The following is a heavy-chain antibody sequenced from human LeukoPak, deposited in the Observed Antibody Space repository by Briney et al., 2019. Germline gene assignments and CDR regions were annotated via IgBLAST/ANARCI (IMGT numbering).Heavy chain of an antibody. CDR2: INHSGST. V-gene: IGHV4-34*01. CDR1: GGSFSGYY. CDR3: ARGGIQLWIDY. D-gene: IGHD5-18*01. J-gene: IGHJ4*02. Sequence: PSETLSLTCAVYGGSFSGYYWSWIRQPPGKGLEWIGEINHSGSTNYNPSLKSRVTISVDTSKNQFSLKLSSVTAADTAVYYCARGGIQLWIDYWGQGTLVTVSS.